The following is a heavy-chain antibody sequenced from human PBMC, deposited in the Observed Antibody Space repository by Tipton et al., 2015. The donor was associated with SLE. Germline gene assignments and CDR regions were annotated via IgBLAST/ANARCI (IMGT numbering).Heavy chain of an antibody. CDR2: TSFSGRS. CDR1: GGSISENF. CDR3: ASGRQPARPEY. V-gene: IGHV4-59*01. D-gene: IGHD2-2*01. J-gene: IGHJ4*02. Sequence: GLVKPSETLSVTCTVSGGSISENFWTWIRQSPGGQLEWLGYTSFSGRSRNNPSLESRVAMLFQTPENHLSLRVSSVTTADTAIYYCASGRQPARPEYWGQGTLVTVSS.